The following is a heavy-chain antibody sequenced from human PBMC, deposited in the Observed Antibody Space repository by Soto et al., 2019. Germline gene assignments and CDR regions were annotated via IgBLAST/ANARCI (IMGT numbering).Heavy chain of an antibody. D-gene: IGHD4-4*01. J-gene: IGHJ4*02. V-gene: IGHV2-70*01. Sequence: SGPTLVNPTQTLTLTCTFSGFALSTSGMRVSWIRQPPGKALEWLALIDWDDDKYYSTSLKTRLTISKDTSKNQVVLTMTNMDPVDTATYYCARISSDVTTAPYYCDYWGQGTLVTVAS. CDR1: GFALSTSGMR. CDR3: ARISSDVTTAPYYCDY. CDR2: IDWDDDK.